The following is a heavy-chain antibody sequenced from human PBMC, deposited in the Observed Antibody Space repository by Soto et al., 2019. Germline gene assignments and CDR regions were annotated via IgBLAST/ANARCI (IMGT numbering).Heavy chain of an antibody. D-gene: IGHD6-13*01. J-gene: IGHJ6*02. CDR3: ARDPPGIAAAGGG. CDR1: GITVSNNY. Sequence: EVQLVESGGGLVQPGGSLRLSCAASGITVSNNYMSWVRQAPGKGLECVSLIYSNGDTRYADSVKGRFTISRDNSKHTVYLQMNRLRAADTPVYYCARDPPGIAAAGGGWGQGTTVTVSS. CDR2: IYSNGDT. V-gene: IGHV3-66*01.